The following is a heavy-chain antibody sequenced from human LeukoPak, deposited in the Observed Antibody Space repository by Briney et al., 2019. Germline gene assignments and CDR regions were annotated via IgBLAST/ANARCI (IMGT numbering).Heavy chain of an antibody. V-gene: IGHV1-69*13. Sequence: SVKVSCKASGGTFSSYAISWVPQAPGQGLDWVGGISPIFGTANYAQKFQGRVTITADESTSTAYMELSSLRSEDTAVYYCARSWGPVAIFGVATDAFDIWGQGTMVTVSS. D-gene: IGHD3-3*01. CDR1: GGTFSSYA. CDR3: ARSWGPVAIFGVATDAFDI. J-gene: IGHJ3*02. CDR2: ISPIFGTA.